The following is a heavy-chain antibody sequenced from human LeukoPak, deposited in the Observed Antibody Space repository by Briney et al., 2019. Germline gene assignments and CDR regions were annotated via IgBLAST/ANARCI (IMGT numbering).Heavy chain of an antibody. CDR2: ISWNSGSI. CDR1: GFTFDDYA. V-gene: IGHV3-9*03. CDR3: AKGQDFGVGTNAFDI. Sequence: GGSLRLSCAASGFTFDDYAMHWVRQAPGKGLEWVSGISWNSGSIGYADSVKGRFTISRDNAKNSLYLQMNSLRAEDMALYYCAKGQDFGVGTNAFDIWGQGTMVTVSS. J-gene: IGHJ3*02. D-gene: IGHD3-3*01.